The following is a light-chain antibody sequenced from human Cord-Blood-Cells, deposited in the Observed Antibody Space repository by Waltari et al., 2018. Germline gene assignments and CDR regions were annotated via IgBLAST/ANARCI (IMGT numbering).Light chain of an antibody. CDR1: SSDVGGYNY. Sequence: QSALTQPASVSGSPGQSITISCTGTSSDVGGYNYVSWYQQHLGKAPKLMIYDVSKRPSGVSNRFSGSKSGNTASLTISGLQAEDEADYYCCSYAGSSTSHVVFGGGTKLTVL. V-gene: IGLV2-23*02. CDR2: DVS. J-gene: IGLJ2*01. CDR3: CSYAGSSTSHVV.